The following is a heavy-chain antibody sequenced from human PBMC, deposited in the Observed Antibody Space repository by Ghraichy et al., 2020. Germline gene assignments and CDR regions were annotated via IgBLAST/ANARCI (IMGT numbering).Heavy chain of an antibody. CDR1: GYTFTGYY. J-gene: IGHJ4*02. Sequence: ASVKVSCKASGYTFTGYYMHWVRQAPGQGLEWMGRINPNSGGTNYAQKFQGRVTMTRDTSISTAYMELSRLRSDDTAVYYCASYGIAVAGGPFDYWGQGTLVTVSS. CDR3: ASYGIAVAGGPFDY. D-gene: IGHD6-19*01. CDR2: INPNSGGT. V-gene: IGHV1-2*06.